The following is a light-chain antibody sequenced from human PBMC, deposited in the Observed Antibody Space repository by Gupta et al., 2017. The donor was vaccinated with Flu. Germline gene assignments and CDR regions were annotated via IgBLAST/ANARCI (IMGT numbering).Light chain of an antibody. CDR2: KTY. V-gene: IGKV1-5*03. Sequence: DIQLTQSPSTLSASVRDTVTFTCRASQPANIWFACYQQKPGKAPRLLIYKTYTVDSGVPRRFSGSGCGREFTLTSSVLQPEDFATYFFQQYNDFPSFGQGTRLQI. CDR1: QPANIW. J-gene: IGKJ1*01. CDR3: QQYNDFPS.